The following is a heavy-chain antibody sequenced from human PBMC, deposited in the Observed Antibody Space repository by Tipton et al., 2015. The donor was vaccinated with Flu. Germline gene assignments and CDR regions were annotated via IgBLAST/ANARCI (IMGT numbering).Heavy chain of an antibody. Sequence: GLVKPSETLSLTCTVSGGSISSYYWRWIRQPPGKGLEWIGYISDSGSTNYNPSLKSRVTISGDTSKNRLSLRLSSVTAADTAVYYCARRGRSGYIAFDIWGQGTMVTVS. D-gene: IGHD5-18*01. V-gene: IGHV4-59*01. J-gene: IGHJ3*02. CDR3: ARRGRSGYIAFDI. CDR2: ISDSGST. CDR1: GGSISSYY.